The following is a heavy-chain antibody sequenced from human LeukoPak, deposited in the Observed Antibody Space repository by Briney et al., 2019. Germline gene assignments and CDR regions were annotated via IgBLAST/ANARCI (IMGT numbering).Heavy chain of an antibody. D-gene: IGHD1/OR15-1a*01. J-gene: IGHJ4*02. Sequence: PSESLSLTCSVSGDSISTYHWNWIRKPPGRGLEWIGYMQSTGNSNYNPSLRSRVTMFADTSKNQVALILRSVTAADTAVYFCARDKQHSYSRYFDHWGQGARVSVSS. CDR1: GDSISTYH. CDR2: MQSTGNS. V-gene: IGHV4-59*01. CDR3: ARDKQHSYSRYFDH.